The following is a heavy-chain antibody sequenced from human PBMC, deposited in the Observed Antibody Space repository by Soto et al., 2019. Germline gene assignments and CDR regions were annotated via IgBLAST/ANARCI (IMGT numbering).Heavy chain of an antibody. CDR3: ARDPMSSSHREGFDC. Sequence: PSETLSLTCTVSGGSISSYYWSWIRQPPGKGLEWIGYIYYSGSTNYNPSLKSRVTISVDTSKNQFSLKLSSVTAADTAVYYCARDPMSSSHREGFDCWGQGTLVTVSS. V-gene: IGHV4-59*01. D-gene: IGHD6-6*01. CDR1: GGSISSYY. J-gene: IGHJ4*02. CDR2: IYYSGST.